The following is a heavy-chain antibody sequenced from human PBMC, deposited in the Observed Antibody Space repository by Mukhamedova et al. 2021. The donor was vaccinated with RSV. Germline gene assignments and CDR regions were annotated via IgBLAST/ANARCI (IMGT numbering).Heavy chain of an antibody. CDR2: ISGSGGST. CDR3: CSGGWFGYYFDY. Sequence: GRQAPGKGLEWVSAISGSGGSTYYADSVKGRFTISRDNSKNTLYLQMNSLRAEDTAVYYCCSGGWFGYYFDYWGQGTLVTVSS. V-gene: IGHV3-23*01. J-gene: IGHJ4*02. D-gene: IGHD2-15*01.